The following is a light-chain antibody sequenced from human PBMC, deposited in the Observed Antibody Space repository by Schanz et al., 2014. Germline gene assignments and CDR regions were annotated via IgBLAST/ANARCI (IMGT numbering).Light chain of an antibody. CDR3: AAWDDSLNGRNWV. V-gene: IGLV2-14*02. CDR1: STDVRTYNL. Sequence: QSALTQPASVSGSPGQSITISCTGTSTDVRTYNLVSWYQQHPGKAPKLLIYDVTNRPSGVSHRFSASKSGTSASLAITGLQSEDEADYYCAAWDDSLNGRNWVFGGGTKLTVL. J-gene: IGLJ3*02. CDR2: DVT.